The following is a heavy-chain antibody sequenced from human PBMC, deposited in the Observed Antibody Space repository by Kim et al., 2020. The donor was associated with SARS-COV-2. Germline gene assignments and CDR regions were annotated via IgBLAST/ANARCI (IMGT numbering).Heavy chain of an antibody. J-gene: IGHJ4*02. CDR2: ISGSGGST. CDR3: AKDSDPYYDSSGYYHY. D-gene: IGHD3-22*01. V-gene: IGHV3-23*01. Sequence: GGSLRLSCAASGFTFSSYAMSWVRQAPGKGLEWVSAISGSGGSTYYADSVKGRFTISRDNSKNTLYLQMNSLRAEDTAVYYCAKDSDPYYDSSGYYHYWGQGTLVTVSS. CDR1: GFTFSSYA.